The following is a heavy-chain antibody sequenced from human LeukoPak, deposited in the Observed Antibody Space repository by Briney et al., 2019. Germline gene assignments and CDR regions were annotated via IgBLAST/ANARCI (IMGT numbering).Heavy chain of an antibody. Sequence: KPSETLSLTCTVSGGSISSYYWSWIRQPPGKGLEWIGYIYYSGSTYYNPSLKSRVTISVDTSKNQFSLKLSSVTAADTAVYYCARDNAELGIDYWGQGTLVTVSS. J-gene: IGHJ4*02. D-gene: IGHD7-27*01. CDR3: ARDNAELGIDY. CDR2: IYYSGST. V-gene: IGHV4-59*12. CDR1: GGSISSYY.